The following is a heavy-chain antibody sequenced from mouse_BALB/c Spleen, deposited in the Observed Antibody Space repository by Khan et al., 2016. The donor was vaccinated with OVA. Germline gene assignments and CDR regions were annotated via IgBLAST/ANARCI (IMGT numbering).Heavy chain of an antibody. CDR3: ARPPYFSYTLDY. V-gene: IGHV9-3-1*01. CDR2: INTYTGEP. Sequence: QVQLQQSGPELKKPGETVKISCKASGYTFTNYGMNWVKQSPGKALKWMGWINTYTGEPTYADDFKGRFAFSLETSANTASLQINNLKNEDTATYFCARPPYFSYTLDYWGQGTSVTVSS. CDR1: GYTFTNYG. J-gene: IGHJ4*01. D-gene: IGHD2-10*01.